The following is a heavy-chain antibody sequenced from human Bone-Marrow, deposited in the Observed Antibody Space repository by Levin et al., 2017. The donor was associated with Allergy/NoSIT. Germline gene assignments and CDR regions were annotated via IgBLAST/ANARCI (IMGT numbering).Heavy chain of an antibody. CDR3: ARGATVTPRDFGY. V-gene: IGHV3-11*01. Sequence: PGGSLRLSCAASGFTFSAYYMNWIRQAPGKGLEWVSYISSSGNTISYADSVKGRFTVSRDNAKDSLYLQMNSLRAEDTAVYYCARGATVTPRDFGYWGQGTLVTVSS. D-gene: IGHD4-17*01. J-gene: IGHJ4*02. CDR1: GFTFSAYY. CDR2: ISSSGNTI.